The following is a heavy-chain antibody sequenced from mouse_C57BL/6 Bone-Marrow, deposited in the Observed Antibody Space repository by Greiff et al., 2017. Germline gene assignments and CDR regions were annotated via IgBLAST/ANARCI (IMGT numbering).Heavy chain of an antibody. D-gene: IGHD2-2*01. CDR2: ISSGGSYT. Sequence: EVMLVESGGDLVKPGGSLKLSCAASGFTFSSYGMSWVRQTPDKRLEWVATISSGGSYTYYPDSVKGRFTISRDNAKNTLYLQMSSLKSEDTAMXYCARHGYYWYFDVWGTGTTVTVSS. J-gene: IGHJ1*03. V-gene: IGHV5-6*02. CDR3: ARHGYYWYFDV. CDR1: GFTFSSYG.